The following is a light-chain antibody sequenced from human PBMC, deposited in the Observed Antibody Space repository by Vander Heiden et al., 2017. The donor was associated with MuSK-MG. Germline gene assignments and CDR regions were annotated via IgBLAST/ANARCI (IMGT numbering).Light chain of an antibody. CDR1: QSLLSNSNNKNY. V-gene: IGKV4-1*01. CDR3: QQYYSTPQT. J-gene: IGKJ1*01. Sequence: VMTPPPHSLAGSLGERATINCKSSQSLLSNSNNKNYLAWYQQTPGQPPKLIIYWASTRESGVPDRFSGSGSGTDFTLTISSLQAEDVAVYYCQQYYSTPQTFGQGTKVEIK. CDR2: WAS.